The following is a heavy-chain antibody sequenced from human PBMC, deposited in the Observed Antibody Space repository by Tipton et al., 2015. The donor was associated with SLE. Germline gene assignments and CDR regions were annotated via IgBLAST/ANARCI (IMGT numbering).Heavy chain of an antibody. V-gene: IGHV3-9*01. CDR3: AKAGSWGGDYYYYMDV. J-gene: IGHJ6*03. Sequence: RSLRLSCAASGFTFSSYAMSWVRQAPGKGLEWVSGIDWNSGDRGYADSVKGRFTISRDNAKNSLYLQMNSLRAEDTALYYCAKAGSWGGDYYYYMDVWGKGTTVTVSS. CDR1: GFTFSSYA. CDR2: IDWNSGDR. D-gene: IGHD3-10*01.